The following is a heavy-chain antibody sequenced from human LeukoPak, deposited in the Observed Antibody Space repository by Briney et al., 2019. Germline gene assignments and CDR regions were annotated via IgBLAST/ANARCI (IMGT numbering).Heavy chain of an antibody. D-gene: IGHD3-3*01. V-gene: IGHV4-30-4*08. CDR2: IYYSGST. CDR3: ARVIRVGVVIIASHDAFDI. Sequence: SETLSLTCLVSGGSISSTSYYWSWIRQPPGKGLEWIGYIYYSGSTYYNPSLKSRVTISVDTSKNQFSLKLSSVTAADTAVYYCARVIRVGVVIIASHDAFDIWGQGTMVTVSS. CDR1: GGSISSTSYY. J-gene: IGHJ3*02.